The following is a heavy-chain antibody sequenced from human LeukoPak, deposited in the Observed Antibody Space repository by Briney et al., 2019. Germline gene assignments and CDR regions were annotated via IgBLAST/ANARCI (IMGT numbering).Heavy chain of an antibody. Sequence: SETLSLTCTVSGGSISSYYWSWIRQPPGKGLEWIGYIYYSGSTNYNPSLKSRVTISVDTSKNQFSLKLSSVTAADTAVYYCARAPYGNYDGGAFDIWGQGTMVTVSS. CDR1: GGSISSYY. CDR3: ARAPYGNYDGGAFDI. V-gene: IGHV4-59*01. D-gene: IGHD4-11*01. CDR2: IYYSGST. J-gene: IGHJ3*02.